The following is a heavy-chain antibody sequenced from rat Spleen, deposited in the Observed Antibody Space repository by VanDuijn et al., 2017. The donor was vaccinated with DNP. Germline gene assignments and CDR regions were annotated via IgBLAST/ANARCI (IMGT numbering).Heavy chain of an antibody. V-gene: IGHV5-58*01. J-gene: IGHJ2*01. Sequence: EVQLVETGGGLVQPGRSLKLSCVASGFTFSSYWMYWIRQAPGKGLEWVASIKTDGGSTYYSDSVKGRFTISRDNAKSTLYLQMDSLRSEDTATYYCARPDYWGQGVMVTVSS. CDR3: ARPDY. CDR2: IKTDGGST. CDR1: GFTFSSYW.